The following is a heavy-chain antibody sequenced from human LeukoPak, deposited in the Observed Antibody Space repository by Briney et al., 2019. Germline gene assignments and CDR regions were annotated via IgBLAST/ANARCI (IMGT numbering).Heavy chain of an antibody. CDR2: ISGSRT. V-gene: IGHV3-23*01. J-gene: IGHJ4*02. CDR3: SKDLRIGTLGYFDY. Sequence: GGSLRLSCAASGFTLNNYGMSWVRQAPGKGLEWVSSISGSRTYYADSVKGRFTISRDNSKNTLYLQMSSLRAEDTAVYYCSKDLRIGTLGYFDYWGQGTLVSVSS. D-gene: IGHD1-1*01. CDR1: GFTLNNYG.